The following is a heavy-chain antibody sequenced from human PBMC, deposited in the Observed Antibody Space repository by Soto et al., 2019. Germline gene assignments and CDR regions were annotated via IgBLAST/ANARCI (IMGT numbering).Heavy chain of an antibody. J-gene: IGHJ3*02. V-gene: IGHV4-39*01. CDR3: ARRSDSSSWYSGAFDI. CDR1: GGSISSSSYY. CDR2: IYYSGST. Sequence: SETLSLTCTVSGGSISSSSYYWGWIRQPPGKGLEWIGSIYYSGSTYYNPSLKSRVTISVDTSKNQFSLKLSSVTAADTAVYYCARRSDSSSWYSGAFDIWGQGTMVT. D-gene: IGHD6-13*01.